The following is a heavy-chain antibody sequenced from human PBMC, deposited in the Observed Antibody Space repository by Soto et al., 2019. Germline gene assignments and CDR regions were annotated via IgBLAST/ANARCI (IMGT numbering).Heavy chain of an antibody. CDR3: ARPIQLSRLDAFDI. V-gene: IGHV4-39*01. D-gene: IGHD5-18*01. CDR1: GGSISSGSYY. Sequence: QLQLQESGPGLVKPSETLSLTCTVSGGSISSGSYYWDWIRQPPGMGLEWIGTMYYSGRTYYNPSLKSRVTISVDTSKNQFSLKLSSVTAADTAVYYCARPIQLSRLDAFDIWGQGTMVTVS. CDR2: MYYSGRT. J-gene: IGHJ3*02.